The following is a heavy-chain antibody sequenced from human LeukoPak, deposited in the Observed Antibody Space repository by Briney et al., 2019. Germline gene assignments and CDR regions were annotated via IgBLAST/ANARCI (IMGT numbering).Heavy chain of an antibody. CDR3: ARDPPHSSGYYSSPPPAYYFDY. CDR2: INPSGGST. V-gene: IGHV1-46*01. J-gene: IGHJ4*02. CDR1: GYTFTSYY. Sequence: ASVKVSCKASGYTFTSYYMHWVRQAPGQGLEWMGIINPSGGSTSYAQKFQGRVTMTRDMSTSTVYMELSSLRSEDTAVYYCARDPPHSSGYYSSPPPAYYFDYWGQGTLVTVSS. D-gene: IGHD3-22*01.